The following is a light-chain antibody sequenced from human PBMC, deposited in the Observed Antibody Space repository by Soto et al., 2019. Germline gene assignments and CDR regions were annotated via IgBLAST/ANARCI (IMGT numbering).Light chain of an antibody. CDR2: DAS. V-gene: IGKV1-5*01. J-gene: IGKJ4*01. CDR3: QQYNSYA. Sequence: DIQMTQSPSTLSASVGDRVTITCRASQSISSWLAWYQQKPGKAPKLLIYDASSLESGVPSRFSGSGSGTEFTLTISSLQPDDFATYYCQQYNSYAFGGGTKVQSK. CDR1: QSISSW.